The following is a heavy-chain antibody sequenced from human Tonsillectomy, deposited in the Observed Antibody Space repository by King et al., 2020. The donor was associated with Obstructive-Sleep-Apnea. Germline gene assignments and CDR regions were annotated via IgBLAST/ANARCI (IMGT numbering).Heavy chain of an antibody. D-gene: IGHD6-19*01. CDR3: ASSHSSGWYSFDF. CDR2: IYSGGSK. J-gene: IGHJ4*02. Sequence: QLVQSGGGLVQPGGSLRLSCAASGFTVSSNYMSWVRQAPGKGLEWVSIIYSGGSKYYADSGKGRFTISRDNSKNTLYLQMNSLRAEDTAVYYCASSHSSGWYSFDFWGQGTLVTVSS. V-gene: IGHV3-66*01. CDR1: GFTVSSNY.